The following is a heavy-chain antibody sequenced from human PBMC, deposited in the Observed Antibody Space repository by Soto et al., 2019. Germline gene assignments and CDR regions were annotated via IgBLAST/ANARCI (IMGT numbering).Heavy chain of an antibody. Sequence: GGSLRLSCAASGFTFSSYAMHWVRQAPGKGLKWVAVISYDGSNKYYADSVKGRFTISRDNSKNTLFLQMNSLRPDDTAMYYCVKDHPALEYWGHGTLVTVSS. CDR2: ISYDGSNK. J-gene: IGHJ4*01. CDR3: VKDHPALEY. V-gene: IGHV3-30*14. CDR1: GFTFSSYA.